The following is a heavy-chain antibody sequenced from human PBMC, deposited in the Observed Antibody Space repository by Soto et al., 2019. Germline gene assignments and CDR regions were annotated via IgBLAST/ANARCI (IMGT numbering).Heavy chain of an antibody. CDR3: ARHWKKQGGWFDP. D-gene: IGHD1-1*01. V-gene: IGHV4-39*01. CDR2: IYYSGST. Sequence: SETLSLTCTVSGGSISSSSYYWGWIRQPPGKGLEWIGSIYYSGSTYYNPSLKSRVTISVDTSKNQFSLKLSSVTAADTAVYYCARHWKKQGGWFDPWGQGTLVTVS. CDR1: GGSISSSSYY. J-gene: IGHJ5*02.